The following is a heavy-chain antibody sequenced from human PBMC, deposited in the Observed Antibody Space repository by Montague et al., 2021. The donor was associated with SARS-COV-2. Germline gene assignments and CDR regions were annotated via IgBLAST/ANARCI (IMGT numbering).Heavy chain of an antibody. CDR3: ARVRITMIIVVTYFDY. V-gene: IGHV4-39*07. CDR1: GGSISSSSYY. CDR2: IYYSGST. Sequence: SETLSLTCTVSGGSISSSSYYWGWIRQPLGKGLEWIGSIYYSGSTYYNPSLKSRVTISVDTSKNQFSLKLSSVTAADTAVYYCARVRITMIIVVTYFDYWGQGTLVTVSS. J-gene: IGHJ4*02. D-gene: IGHD3-22*01.